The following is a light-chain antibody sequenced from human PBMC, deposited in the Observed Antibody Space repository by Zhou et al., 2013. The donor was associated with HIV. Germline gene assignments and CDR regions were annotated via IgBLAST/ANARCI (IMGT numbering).Light chain of an antibody. J-gene: IGKJ1*01. V-gene: IGKV3-20*01. CDR2: GAS. CDR3: QQYGSSPAT. Sequence: NVLTQSPGTLSLSPGERATLSCRASQSVSSSSLAWYQQKPGQAPRLLIYGASSRATGIPGRFSGSGSGTDFTLTISRLEPEDFAVYYCQQYGSSPATFGQGDQVEIK. CDR1: QSVSSSS.